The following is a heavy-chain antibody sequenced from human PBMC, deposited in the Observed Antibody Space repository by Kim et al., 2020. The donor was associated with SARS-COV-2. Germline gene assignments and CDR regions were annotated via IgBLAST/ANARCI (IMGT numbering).Heavy chain of an antibody. CDR1: GSTFTNYW. J-gene: IGHJ6*02. V-gene: IGHV3-74*01. CDR2: IDPDGSFT. CDR3: VRTPDNVYGMGV. Sequence: GGSLRLSCEASGSTFTNYWMHWVRHAPGKGLVWVARIDPDGSFTNYADSVKGRFTVSRDSSKNTLYLHMNSLRGEDTAVYYCVRTPDNVYGMGVWGQWAT. D-gene: IGHD1-20*01.